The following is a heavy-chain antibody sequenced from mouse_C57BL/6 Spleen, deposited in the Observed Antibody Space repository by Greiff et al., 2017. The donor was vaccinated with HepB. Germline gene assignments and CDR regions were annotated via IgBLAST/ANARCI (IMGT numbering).Heavy chain of an antibody. CDR2: INPSTGGT. CDR3: ARSLYYYGSSGWYFDV. Sequence: EVQLQQSGPELVKPGASVKISCKASGYSFTGYYMNWVKQSPEKSLEWIGEINPSTGGTTYNQKFKAKVTLTVDKSSSTAYMQLKSLTSEDSAVYYCARSLYYYGSSGWYFDVWGTGTTVTVSS. D-gene: IGHD1-1*01. J-gene: IGHJ1*03. CDR1: GYSFTGYY. V-gene: IGHV1-42*01.